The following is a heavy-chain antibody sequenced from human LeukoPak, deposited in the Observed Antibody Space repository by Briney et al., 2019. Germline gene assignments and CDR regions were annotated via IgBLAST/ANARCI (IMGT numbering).Heavy chain of an antibody. V-gene: IGHV3-23*01. CDR2: FSGSGGST. CDR1: GFTLSCYA. CDR3: AKGRDSSTWYLFDY. Sequence: GGSLRLSCAASGFTLSCYARRRVRLAPGKVLAWVSVFSGSGGSTYYAGSVKSRFTVSRDNSKNKLYLQMNSLRAEDTAVYYCAKGRDSSTWYLFDYWGQGTLVTVSS. J-gene: IGHJ4*02. D-gene: IGHD6-13*01.